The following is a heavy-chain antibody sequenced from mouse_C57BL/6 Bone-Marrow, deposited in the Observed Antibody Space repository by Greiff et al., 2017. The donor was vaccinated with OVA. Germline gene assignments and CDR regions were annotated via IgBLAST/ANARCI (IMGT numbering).Heavy chain of an antibody. CDR2: IDPENGDT. V-gene: IGHV14-4*01. J-gene: IGHJ1*03. D-gene: IGHD1-1*01. CDR3: TLYGSSHWYFDV. Sequence: EVQLQESGAELVRPGASVKLSCTASGFNIKDDYMHWVKQRPEQGLEWIGWIDPENGDTEYASKFQGKATITADTSSNTAYLQLSSLTSEDTAVYYCTLYGSSHWYFDVWGTGTTVTVSS. CDR1: GFNIKDDY.